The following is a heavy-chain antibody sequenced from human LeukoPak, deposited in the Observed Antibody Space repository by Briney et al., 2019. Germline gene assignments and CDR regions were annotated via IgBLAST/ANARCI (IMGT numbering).Heavy chain of an antibody. CDR3: ARAGGSESLDI. D-gene: IGHD3-10*01. V-gene: IGHV3-33*01. J-gene: IGHJ3*02. CDR1: GFTFSIDG. CDR2: IYYDGYNR. Sequence: GGSLRLSCAASGFTFSIDGLHWVRQAPGKGLEWVAVIYYDGYNRYYGDSVKGRFTISRDNSKNMMYLQMDSLSPEDTAVYYCARAGGSESLDIWGPGTMVTVSS.